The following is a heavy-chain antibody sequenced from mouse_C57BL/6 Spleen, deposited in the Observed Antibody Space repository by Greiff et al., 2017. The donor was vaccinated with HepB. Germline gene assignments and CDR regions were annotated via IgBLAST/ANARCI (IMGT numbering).Heavy chain of an antibody. CDR1: GFTFSDYY. CDR3: ARHWVTTPFAY. J-gene: IGHJ3*01. D-gene: IGHD2-2*01. V-gene: IGHV5-12*01. Sequence: EVKLVESGGGLVQPGGSLKLSCAASGFTFSDYYMYWVRQTPEKRLEWVAYISNGGGSTYYPDTVKGRFTISRDNAKNTLYLQMSRLKSEDTAMYYCARHWVTTPFAYWGQGTLVTVSA. CDR2: ISNGGGST.